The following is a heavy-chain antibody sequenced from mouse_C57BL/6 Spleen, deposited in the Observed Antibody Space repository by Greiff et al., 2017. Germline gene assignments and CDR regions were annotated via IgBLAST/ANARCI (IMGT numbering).Heavy chain of an antibody. CDR2: ISDGGSYT. J-gene: IGHJ2*01. D-gene: IGHD4-1*01. CDR3: ARDLGRDFDY. V-gene: IGHV5-4*01. CDR1: GFTFSSYA. Sequence: VQLKESGGGLVKPGGSLKLSCAASGFTFSSYAMSWVRQTPEKRLEWVATISDGGSYTYYPDNVKGRFTISRDNAKNNLYLQMSHLKSEDTAMYYCARDLGRDFDYWGQGTTLTVSS.